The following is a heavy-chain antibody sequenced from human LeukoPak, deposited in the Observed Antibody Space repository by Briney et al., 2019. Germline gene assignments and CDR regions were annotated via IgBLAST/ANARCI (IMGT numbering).Heavy chain of an antibody. Sequence: PGGSLRLSCAASGFTFSNYAMHWVRQAPGKGLEWVSLISSGGTYEYYADSVKGRFTISRDNSKNTLYLQLNSLRAEDTAVYYCARDSTYYYDSGSSGPHYVDNWGQGTLVTVSS. J-gene: IGHJ4*02. CDR2: ISSGGTYE. D-gene: IGHD3-10*01. CDR3: ARDSTYYYDSGSSGPHYVDN. V-gene: IGHV3-30*01. CDR1: GFTFSNYA.